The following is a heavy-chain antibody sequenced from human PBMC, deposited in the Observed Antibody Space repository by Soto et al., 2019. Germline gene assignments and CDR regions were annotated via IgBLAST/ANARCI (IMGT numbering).Heavy chain of an antibody. J-gene: IGHJ5*02. V-gene: IGHV1-8*02. Sequence: QVQLVQSGAEMKKPGASVKVSCKASGYSFFNSYINWVRQAPGQGLEWVGWLNPDTGQTVYAQKFQDRVAMNTNTSITTAYMELSRLTSDDTAVYFCARGGMAVRAGFDPWGQGTLVTVSS. CDR3: ARGGMAVRAGFDP. CDR2: LNPDTGQT. D-gene: IGHD3-10*01. CDR1: GYSFFNSY.